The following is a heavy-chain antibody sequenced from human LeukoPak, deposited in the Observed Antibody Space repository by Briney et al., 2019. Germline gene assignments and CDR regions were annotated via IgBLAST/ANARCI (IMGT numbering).Heavy chain of an antibody. D-gene: IGHD6-19*01. CDR1: GGSISSSNW. J-gene: IGHJ4*02. Sequence: SGTLSLTCAVSGGSISSSNWWSWVRQPPGKGLEWIGEIYHSGSANYNPSLKSRVTMSVDTSKNQFSLKLNSVTAADTAVYYCVRSPVAATYYLDYWGQGTLVAVSS. V-gene: IGHV4-4*02. CDR3: VRSPVAATYYLDY. CDR2: IYHSGSA.